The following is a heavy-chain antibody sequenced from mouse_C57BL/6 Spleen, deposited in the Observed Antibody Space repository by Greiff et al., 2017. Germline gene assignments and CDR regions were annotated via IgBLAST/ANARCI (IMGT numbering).Heavy chain of an antibody. Sequence: QVQLQQPGAELVRPGSSVKLSCKASGYTFTSYWMHWVKQRPIQGLEWIGNIDPSDSETHYNQKFKDKATLTVDKSSSTAYTQLSSLTSEDSAVYYCARRNSSGWDYWGQGTTLTVSS. CDR3: ARRNSSGWDY. V-gene: IGHV1-52*01. CDR1: GYTFTSYW. CDR2: IDPSDSET. J-gene: IGHJ2*01. D-gene: IGHD3-2*02.